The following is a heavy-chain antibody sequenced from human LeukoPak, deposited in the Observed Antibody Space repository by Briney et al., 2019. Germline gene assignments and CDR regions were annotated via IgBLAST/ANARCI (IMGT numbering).Heavy chain of an antibody. V-gene: IGHV3-30-3*01. CDR3: AQERGGA. CDR1: GFTFSSYA. CDR2: ISYDGSNK. Sequence: GGSLRLSCAASGFTFSSYATHWVRQAPGKGLEWVAVISYDGSNKYYADSVKGRFTISRDNSKNTLFLQMNSLRAEDTAVYYCAQERGGAWGQGTLVTVSS. J-gene: IGHJ5*02. D-gene: IGHD3-16*01.